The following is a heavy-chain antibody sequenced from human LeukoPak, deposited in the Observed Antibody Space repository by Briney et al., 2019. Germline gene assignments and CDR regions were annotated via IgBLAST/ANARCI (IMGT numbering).Heavy chain of an antibody. CDR2: IYYSGST. CDR3: ARGRELLVDY. Sequence: SETLSLTSTVSVVSISSYYCSCIRHPPRKGREWIGYIYYSGSTNYNPSLKSRVTISVDTSKNQLSLKLSSVTAADTAVYYCARGRELLVDYWGQGTVVTVSS. D-gene: IGHD1-26*01. CDR1: VVSISSYY. J-gene: IGHJ4*02. V-gene: IGHV4-59*08.